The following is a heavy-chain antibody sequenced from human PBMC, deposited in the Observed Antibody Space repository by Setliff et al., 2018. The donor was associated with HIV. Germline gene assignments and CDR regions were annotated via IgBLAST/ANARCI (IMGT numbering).Heavy chain of an antibody. CDR2: INHSGNT. Sequence: PSETLSLTCAVYGGSFSGYYWSWIRQPPGKGLEWIGEINHSGNTNYNPSLKSRVTISIDTSKNQFSLRLSSVAAGDTAVYYCARSIVPVASGYYYFEYWGRGTLVTVSS. V-gene: IGHV4-34*01. J-gene: IGHJ4*02. CDR1: GGSFSGYY. D-gene: IGHD3-3*01. CDR3: ARSIVPVASGYYYFEY.